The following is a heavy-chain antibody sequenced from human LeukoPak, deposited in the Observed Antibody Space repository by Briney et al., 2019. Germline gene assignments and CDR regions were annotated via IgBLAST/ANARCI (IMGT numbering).Heavy chain of an antibody. CDR2: IRGSVYGGAT. CDR3: TRESPKYVFDC. Sequence: GGSLRLSCAASGFTFDHYSMNWVRQAPGKGLEWVGSIRGSVYGGATEYAASVKGRFTVSTDAAKTIGYLQMTSLKTEDTAIYYCTRESPKYVFDCWGQGTLVTVSS. CDR1: GFTFDHYS. D-gene: IGHD2-8*01. V-gene: IGHV3-49*04. J-gene: IGHJ4*02.